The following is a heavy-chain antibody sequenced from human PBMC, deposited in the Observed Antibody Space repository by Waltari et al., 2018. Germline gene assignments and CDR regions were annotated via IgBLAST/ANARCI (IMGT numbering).Heavy chain of an antibody. V-gene: IGHV1-2*06. D-gene: IGHD1-26*01. J-gene: IGHJ6*02. Sequence: QVQLVQSGAEVKKPGASVKVSCTASGYTFTAYYMHWVRQAPGQGLEWMGRINPNSGGTNYAQKFQGRVTMTRDTSISTAYMELSRLRSDDTAVYYCAREWGARVYGMDVWGQGTTVTVSS. CDR1: GYTFTAYY. CDR2: INPNSGGT. CDR3: AREWGARVYGMDV.